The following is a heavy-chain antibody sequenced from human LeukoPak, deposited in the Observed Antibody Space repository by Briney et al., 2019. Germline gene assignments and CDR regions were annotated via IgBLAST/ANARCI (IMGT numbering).Heavy chain of an antibody. CDR2: ISGSGGST. D-gene: IGHD2-15*01. J-gene: IGHJ6*02. CDR1: GFTFSSYA. V-gene: IGHV3-23*01. CDR3: AKVVADYPPYYYYGMDV. Sequence: PGASLRLSCAASGFTFSSYAMSRVRQAPGKGLEWVSAISGSGGSTYYADSVKGRFTISRDNSKNTLYLQMNSLRAEDTAVYYCAKVVADYPPYYYYGMDVWGQGTTVTVSS.